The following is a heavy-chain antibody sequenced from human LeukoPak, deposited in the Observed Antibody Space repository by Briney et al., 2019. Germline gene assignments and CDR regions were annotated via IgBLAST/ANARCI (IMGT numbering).Heavy chain of an antibody. CDR2: ISGHGDNT. V-gene: IGHV3-64*01. CDR3: ARVVGDRRWYFDL. D-gene: IGHD4-17*01. CDR1: GFTFGDYY. J-gene: IGHJ2*01. Sequence: GGSLRLSCAASGFTFGDYYMTWVRQAPGKGLEYVSAISGHGDNTYYANSVKGRFTISRDNSKNTVYLQMGSLRAEDMAVYYCARVVGDRRWYFDLWGRGTLVTVSS.